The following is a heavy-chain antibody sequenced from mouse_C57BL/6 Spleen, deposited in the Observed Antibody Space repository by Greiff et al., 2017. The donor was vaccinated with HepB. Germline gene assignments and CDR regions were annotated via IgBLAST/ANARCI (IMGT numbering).Heavy chain of an antibody. V-gene: IGHV5-12*01. CDR3: ARHYTAGRYFDV. D-gene: IGHD2-12*01. Sequence: EVQLVESGGGLVQPGGSLKLSCAASGFTFSDYYMYWVRQTPEKRLEWVAYISNGGGSTYYPDTVKGRFTISRDNAKNTLYLQMSRLKSEDTAMYYCARHYTAGRYFDVWGTGTTVTVSS. CDR2: ISNGGGST. CDR1: GFTFSDYY. J-gene: IGHJ1*03.